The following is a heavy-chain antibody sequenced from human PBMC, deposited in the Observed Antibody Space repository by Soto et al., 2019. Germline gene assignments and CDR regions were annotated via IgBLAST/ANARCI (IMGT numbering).Heavy chain of an antibody. CDR3: ASITQTYYYDSSGNHDAFDI. Sequence: PSETLSLTCAVYGGSFSGYYWSWIRQPPGKGLEWIGEINHSGSTNYNPSLKSRVTISVDTSKNQFSLKLSSVTAADTAVYYCASITQTYYYDSSGNHDAFDIWGQGTMVTVSS. CDR1: GGSFSGYY. CDR2: INHSGST. V-gene: IGHV4-34*01. D-gene: IGHD3-22*01. J-gene: IGHJ3*02.